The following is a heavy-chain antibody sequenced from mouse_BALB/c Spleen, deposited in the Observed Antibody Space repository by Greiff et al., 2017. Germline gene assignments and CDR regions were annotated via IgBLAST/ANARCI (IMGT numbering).Heavy chain of an antibody. J-gene: IGHJ2*01. V-gene: IGHV1S81*02. CDR1: GYTFTGYW. Sequence: VQLQQPGAELVKPGASVKLSCKASGYTFTGYWMHWVKQRPGQGLEWIGEINPSNGRTNYNEKFKSKATLTVDKSSSTAYMQLSSLTSEDSAVYYCARATVGDYWGQGTTLTVSS. CDR2: INPSNGRT. CDR3: ARATVGDY. D-gene: IGHD1-1*01.